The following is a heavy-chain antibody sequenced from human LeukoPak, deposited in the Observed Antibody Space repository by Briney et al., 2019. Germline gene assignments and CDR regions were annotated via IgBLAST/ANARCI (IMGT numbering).Heavy chain of an antibody. CDR1: GFTFSSYW. Sequence: PGGSLRLSCAASGFTFSSYWMHWVRQAPGKGLVWVSRINSDGSSTSYADSEKGRFTISRDNAKNTLYLQMNSLRAEDTAVYHCARDCYNYYMDVWGKGTTVTVSS. CDR3: ARDCYNYYMDV. J-gene: IGHJ6*03. V-gene: IGHV3-74*01. CDR2: INSDGSST.